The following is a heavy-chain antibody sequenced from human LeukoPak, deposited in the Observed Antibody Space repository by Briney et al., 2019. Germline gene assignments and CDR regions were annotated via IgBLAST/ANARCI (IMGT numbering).Heavy chain of an antibody. CDR2: ISYDGSNK. V-gene: IGHV3-30-3*01. Sequence: GGPLRLSCAASGFTFNSYAIHWVRQAPGKGLQWVAVISYDGSNKYYADSVKGRFTISRDSSQNTLYLQMNSLRAEDTALYYCARDRYFGSGSYLFDSWGQGTLVTVSS. D-gene: IGHD3-10*01. J-gene: IGHJ4*02. CDR3: ARDRYFGSGSYLFDS. CDR1: GFTFNSYA.